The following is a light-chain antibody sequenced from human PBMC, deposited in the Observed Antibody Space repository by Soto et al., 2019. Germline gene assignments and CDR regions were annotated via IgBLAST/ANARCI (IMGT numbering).Light chain of an antibody. CDR3: SSYTSSSTLGV. CDR2: DVN. Sequence: QSALTQPASESGSPGQSITISCTGSSSDVGGYNYVSWYQQHPAKAPKLIIYDVNNRPSGVSDRFSGSKSGNTASLTISGLQAEDEADYYCSSYTSSSTLGVFGGGTKLTLL. V-gene: IGLV2-14*03. J-gene: IGLJ3*02. CDR1: SSDVGGYNY.